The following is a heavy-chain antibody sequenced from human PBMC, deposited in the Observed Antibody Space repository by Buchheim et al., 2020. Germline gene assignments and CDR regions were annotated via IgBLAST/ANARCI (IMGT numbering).Heavy chain of an antibody. CDR2: INGDGTTT. V-gene: IGHV3-74*01. Sequence: DVQVVESGGGLVQPGGSLRLSCAASGFTFSTYWMHWVRQAPGEGLLWVSRINGDGTTTNYADFVKGRFTLSSDNDKNTVFLQMNSLRTEDTAVYYCAKETESYYYYGMDVWGQGTT. CDR1: GFTFSTYW. CDR3: AKETESYYYYGMDV. J-gene: IGHJ6*02. D-gene: IGHD3-10*01.